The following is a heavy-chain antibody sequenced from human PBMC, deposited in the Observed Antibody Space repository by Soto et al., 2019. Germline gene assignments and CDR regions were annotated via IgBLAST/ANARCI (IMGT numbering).Heavy chain of an antibody. V-gene: IGHV2-5*02. CDR2: IYWDDDK. J-gene: IGHJ4*02. D-gene: IGHD3-10*01. Sequence: QITLKESGPTLVKPTQTLTLTCTFSGFSLSTRGVGVGWIRQTPGKALEWLALIYWDDDKRYSPSLKSRLTITKDTSKDQVLLEMSNMDPVDTATYYCIRVLWFGELFWGQGTLVTVSS. CDR3: IRVLWFGELF. CDR1: GFSLSTRGVG.